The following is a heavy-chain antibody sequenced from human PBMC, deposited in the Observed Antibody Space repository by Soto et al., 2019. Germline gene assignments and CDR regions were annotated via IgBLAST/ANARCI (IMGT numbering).Heavy chain of an antibody. CDR1: GGSISSGDYY. CDR3: ARGYRLGLDTYHNFDC. J-gene: IGHJ4*02. V-gene: IGHV4-30-4*01. CDR2: IYYSGST. Sequence: SETLSLTCTVSGGSISSGDYYWSWIRQPPGKGLEWIGYIYYSGSTYYNPSLKSRVTISVDTSKNQFSLNLSSVTAADTAVYYCARGYRLGLDTYHNFDCWGQGPLVTVSS. D-gene: IGHD5-18*01.